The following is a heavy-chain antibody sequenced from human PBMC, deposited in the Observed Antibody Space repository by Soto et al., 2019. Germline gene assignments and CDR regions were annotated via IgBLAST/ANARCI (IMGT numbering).Heavy chain of an antibody. V-gene: IGHV4-31*03. J-gene: IGHJ6*02. CDR1: GGSISSGGYY. CDR2: IYYSGST. Sequence: QVQLQESGPGLVKPSQTLSLTCTVSGGSISSGGYYWSWIRQHPGKGLEWIGYIYYSGSTYYNPSLKSRVTISVDTAENQFALKLSSVTAADTAVYYCASAQVAADWGDYGMAVWGQGTTVTVSS. CDR3: ASAQVAADWGDYGMAV. D-gene: IGHD6-13*01.